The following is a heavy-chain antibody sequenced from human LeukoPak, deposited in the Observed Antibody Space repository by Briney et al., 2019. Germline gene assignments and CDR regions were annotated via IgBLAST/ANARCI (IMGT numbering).Heavy chain of an antibody. CDR2: VSYDGSNK. D-gene: IGHD6-13*01. J-gene: IGHJ4*02. CDR3: AIIASAGFSFDS. CDR1: GFTFSNYA. Sequence: GGSLRLSCAASGFTFSNYAMHWVRQAPGRGLEWVTLVSYDGSNKYYADSVKGRFTISRDNSKNTLYLQMNSLRAEDTAVYYCAIIASAGFSFDSWGQGTLVTVSS. V-gene: IGHV3-30-3*01.